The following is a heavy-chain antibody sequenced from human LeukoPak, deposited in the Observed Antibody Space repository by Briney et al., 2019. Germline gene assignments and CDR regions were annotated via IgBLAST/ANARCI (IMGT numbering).Heavy chain of an antibody. CDR3: AGLQGHSYYYMDV. V-gene: IGHV4-34*01. J-gene: IGHJ6*03. CDR2: IDHGGIT. CDR1: GGSFSSSY. Sequence: SETLSLTCAVYGGSFSSSYWSWIRQPPGRGREWIGDIDHGGITNCNPSLKSRVTISVDTSKNQFSLTLRSVAAADTAVYYCAGLQGHSYYYMDVWGRGTTVTVSS.